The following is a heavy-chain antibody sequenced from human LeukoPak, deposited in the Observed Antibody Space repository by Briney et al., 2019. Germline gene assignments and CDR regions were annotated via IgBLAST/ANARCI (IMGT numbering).Heavy chain of an antibody. CDR1: GFTFSSYD. CDR2: IGTAGDT. Sequence: GGSLRLSCAASGFTFSSYDMHWVRQATGKGLEWVSAIGTAGDTYYPGSVKGRFTISRENAKNSLYLQMNSLRAGDTAVYYCARVPPGDRGFDYWGQGTLVTVSS. D-gene: IGHD7-27*01. V-gene: IGHV3-13*01. J-gene: IGHJ4*02. CDR3: ARVPPGDRGFDY.